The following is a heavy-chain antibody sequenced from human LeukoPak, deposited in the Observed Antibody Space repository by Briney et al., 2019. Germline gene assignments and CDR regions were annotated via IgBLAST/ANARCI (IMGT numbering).Heavy chain of an antibody. V-gene: IGHV3-11*01. CDR2: ISSSGSTI. Sequence: PGGSLRLSCAASGFTFSDYYMSWVRQAPGKGREWGLYISSSGSTIYYADSVKGRFTISRDNAKNSLYLQMNSLRAEDTAVYYCASLSPAHYYDSSGYYKGTRNWFDPWGQGTLVTVSS. CDR3: ASLSPAHYYDSSGYYKGTRNWFDP. D-gene: IGHD3-22*01. CDR1: GFTFSDYY. J-gene: IGHJ5*02.